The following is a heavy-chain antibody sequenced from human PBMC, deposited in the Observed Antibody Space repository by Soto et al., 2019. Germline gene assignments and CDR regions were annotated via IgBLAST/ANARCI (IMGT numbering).Heavy chain of an antibody. CDR2: MNPNSGNT. V-gene: IGHV1-8*01. D-gene: IGHD3-22*01. Sequence: GASVKVSCKASGYTFTSYDINWVRQATGQGLEWMGWMNPNSGNTGYAQKFQGRVTMTRNTSISTAYMELSSLRSEDTAVYYCARVLTPNFSNYDPTYNWFDPWGQGTLVTVSS. CDR3: ARVLTPNFSNYDPTYNWFDP. J-gene: IGHJ5*02. CDR1: GYTFTSYD.